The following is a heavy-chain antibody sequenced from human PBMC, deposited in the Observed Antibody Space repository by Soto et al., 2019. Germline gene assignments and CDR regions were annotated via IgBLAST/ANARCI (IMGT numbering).Heavy chain of an antibody. J-gene: IGHJ5*02. V-gene: IGHV1-18*01. CDR3: ARVNLRDLNMKSRYSGYDWP. CDR2: ISAYNGNT. CDR1: GYTFTSYG. Sequence: ASVKVSCKASGYTFTSYGISWVRQAPGQGLEWMGWISAYNGNTNYAQKLQGRVTMTTDTSTSTAYMELRSLRSDDTAVYYCARVNLRDLNMKSRYSGYDWPWGQGTLVTVSS. D-gene: IGHD5-12*01.